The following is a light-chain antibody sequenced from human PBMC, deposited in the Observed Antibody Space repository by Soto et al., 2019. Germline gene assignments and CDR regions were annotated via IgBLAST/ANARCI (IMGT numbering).Light chain of an antibody. V-gene: IGLV2-14*01. CDR2: EVS. J-gene: IGLJ2*01. CDR1: ISDVGGYNY. CDR3: SSYTSSNTVV. Sequence: QSALAQPASVSGSPGQSITISCTGTISDVGGYNYVSWYQQHPGKAPKLIIYEVSNRPSGFFDRFSGSKSGNTASLTISGLQADDEADYYCSSYTSSNTVVFGGGTQLTVL.